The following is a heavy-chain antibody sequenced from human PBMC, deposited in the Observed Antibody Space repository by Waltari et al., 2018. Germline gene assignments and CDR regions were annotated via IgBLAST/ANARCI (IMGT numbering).Heavy chain of an antibody. V-gene: IGHV3-23*04. D-gene: IGHD6-19*01. CDR1: GFTFNSYA. CDR2: ISGSGAII. CDR3: AKDNDKSVAYFDY. J-gene: IGHJ4*02. Sequence: EVQLVESGGGLVQPGGSLRLSCAASGFTFNSYAMSWVRQAPGQGLEWVASISGSGAIIYYADSVRGRFTISRDNSKNTLYLQMNSLRAEDTAVYYCAKDNDKSVAYFDYWGQGTLITVSS.